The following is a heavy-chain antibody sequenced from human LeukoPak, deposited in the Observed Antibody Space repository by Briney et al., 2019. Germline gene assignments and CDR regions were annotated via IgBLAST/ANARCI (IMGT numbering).Heavy chain of an antibody. D-gene: IGHD6-13*01. J-gene: IGHJ4*02. CDR2: ITHSGSA. Sequence: PSETLSLTCAVFGGSFSGYYWSWIRQPPGKGLEWIGEITHSGSANYNPSHKSRVTISVDTSKNQFSLKLSSVTAADTAVYYCARGGDSSSWHYERSFDYWGQGTLVTVSS. V-gene: IGHV4-34*01. CDR3: ARGGDSSSWHYERSFDY. CDR1: GGSFSGYY.